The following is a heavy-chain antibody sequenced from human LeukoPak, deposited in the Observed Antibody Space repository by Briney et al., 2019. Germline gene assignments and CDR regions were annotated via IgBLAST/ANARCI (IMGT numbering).Heavy chain of an antibody. D-gene: IGHD3-22*01. Sequence: ASVKVSCKASGYTFSDYYMHWVRQAPGQGLEWMGWINPDSGGTKYAQKFQDRVTMTSDTSISTAYMELSRLRSDDTAVYYCAREDYYDSGSSDYWGQGTLVTVSS. CDR1: GYTFSDYY. CDR2: INPDSGGT. CDR3: AREDYYDSGSSDY. V-gene: IGHV1-2*02. J-gene: IGHJ4*02.